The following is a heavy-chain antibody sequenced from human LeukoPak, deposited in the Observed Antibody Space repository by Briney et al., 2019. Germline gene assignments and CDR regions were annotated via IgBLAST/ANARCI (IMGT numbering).Heavy chain of an antibody. CDR3: ARSSEGMVRGVNQYYFDY. CDR2: ISSSGSTI. J-gene: IGHJ4*02. D-gene: IGHD3-10*01. Sequence: PGGSLRLSCAASGFKFSDYYMSWIRQAPGKGLEWVSYISSSGSTIFYADSVKGRFTISRDNAKNSLYLQMNSLRAEDTALYYCARSSEGMVRGVNQYYFDYWGQGTLVTVSS. V-gene: IGHV3-11*01. CDR1: GFKFSDYY.